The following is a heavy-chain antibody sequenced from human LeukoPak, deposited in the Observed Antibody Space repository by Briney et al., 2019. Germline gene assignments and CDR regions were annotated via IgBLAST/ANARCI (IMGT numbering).Heavy chain of an antibody. CDR3: ARLGDSYATDY. V-gene: IGHV4-39*01. J-gene: IGHJ4*02. CDR1: GGSIRSSNYN. D-gene: IGHD5-18*01. Sequence: SETLSLTCTVSGGSIRSSNYNWGWIRQPPGKGLEWVGSIYYSGSTYYNPSLKSRVTISVDTSKNQFSLKLSSVTAADTAVYYCARLGDSYATDYWGQGTLVTVSS. CDR2: IYYSGST.